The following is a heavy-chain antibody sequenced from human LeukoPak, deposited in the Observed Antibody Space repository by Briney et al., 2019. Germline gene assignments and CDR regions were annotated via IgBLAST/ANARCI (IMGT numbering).Heavy chain of an antibody. Sequence: GGSLRLSCAASGFTFSSYSMNWVRQAPGKGLEWVSYISSSSSTIYYADSVKGRFTISRDNAKNSLYLQMNSLRAEDTAVYYCAKVNLGRYDILTGYPYYFDYWGQGTLVTVSS. V-gene: IGHV3-48*01. CDR2: ISSSSSTI. J-gene: IGHJ4*02. CDR3: AKVNLGRYDILTGYPYYFDY. D-gene: IGHD3-9*01. CDR1: GFTFSSYS.